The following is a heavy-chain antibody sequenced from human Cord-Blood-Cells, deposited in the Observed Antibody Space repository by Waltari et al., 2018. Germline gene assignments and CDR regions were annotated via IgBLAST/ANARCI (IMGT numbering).Heavy chain of an antibody. CDR3: ARDTVGATD. D-gene: IGHD1-26*01. Sequence: QVQLQESGPGLVKPSETLSLTCPVSGGPISSYYWSWIRQPPGKGLEWIGYIYYSGSTNYNPSLKSRVTISVDTSKNQFSLKLSSVTAADTAVYYCARDTVGATDWGQGTLVTVSS. J-gene: IGHJ4*02. CDR2: IYYSGST. V-gene: IGHV4-59*01. CDR1: GGPISSYY.